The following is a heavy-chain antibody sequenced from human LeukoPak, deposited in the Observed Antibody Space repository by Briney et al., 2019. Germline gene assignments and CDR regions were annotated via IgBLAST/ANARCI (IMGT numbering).Heavy chain of an antibody. V-gene: IGHV1-18*01. Sequence: GASVKVSCKASGYTFTSYGISWVRQAPGQGLEWMGWISAYNGNTNYAQKLQGRVTMTTDTSTSTAYMELRSLRSDDTAVYYCARREALPDNGSYHDYWGQGTLVTVSS. CDR2: ISAYNGNT. CDR1: GYTFTSYG. D-gene: IGHD1-26*01. J-gene: IGHJ4*02. CDR3: ARREALPDNGSYHDY.